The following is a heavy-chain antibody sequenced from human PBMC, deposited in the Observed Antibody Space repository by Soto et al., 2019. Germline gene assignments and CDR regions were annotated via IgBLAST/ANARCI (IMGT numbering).Heavy chain of an antibody. Sequence: ASVKVSCKASGYTFTSYGISWVRQAPGQGLEWLGWISAYNGNTNYAQKLQGRVTMTTDTSTSTAYMELRSLRSDDTAVYYCAREVGCDFWSGYHASWCYMDVWGKGTTVTVSS. V-gene: IGHV1-18*01. CDR1: GYTFTSYG. CDR3: AREVGCDFWSGYHASWCYMDV. J-gene: IGHJ6*03. D-gene: IGHD3-3*01. CDR2: ISAYNGNT.